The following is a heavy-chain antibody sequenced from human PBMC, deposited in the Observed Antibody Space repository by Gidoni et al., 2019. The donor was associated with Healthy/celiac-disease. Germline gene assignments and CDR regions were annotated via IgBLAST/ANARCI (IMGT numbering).Heavy chain of an antibody. D-gene: IGHD4-17*01. V-gene: IGHV3-30-3*01. CDR2: ISYDGSNK. J-gene: IGHJ2*01. CDR1: GFSFSSSA. Sequence: QVQLVESGGGVVQPGRALRLSCAASGFSFSSSAMHWVRQAPGKGLEWVSVISYDGSNKYSADSVKGRFTISRDNSKNTLYLQMNSLRAEDTAVYYCARGGDPGYGDYDRYFDLWGRGTLVTVSS. CDR3: ARGGDPGYGDYDRYFDL.